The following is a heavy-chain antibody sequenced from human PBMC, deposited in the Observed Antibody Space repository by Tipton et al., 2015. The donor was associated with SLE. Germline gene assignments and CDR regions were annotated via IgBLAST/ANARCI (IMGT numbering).Heavy chain of an antibody. Sequence: SLRLSCAVSGGSISSNNWWTWGRQSPGKGLEWIGEIYHSGDTNYNPSLESRVTISLDKSKNQVSLKLISLTAADAAVYFCARDPRGVATAGSLDYWRQATLVTVSS. CDR1: GGSISSNNW. V-gene: IGHV4-4*01. CDR2: IYHSGDT. CDR3: ARDPRGVATAGSLDY. D-gene: IGHD6-13*01. J-gene: IGHJ4*02.